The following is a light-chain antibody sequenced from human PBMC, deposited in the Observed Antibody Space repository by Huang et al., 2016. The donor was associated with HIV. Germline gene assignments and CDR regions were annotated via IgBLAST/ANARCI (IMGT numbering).Light chain of an antibody. CDR3: QQRNDWYT. CDR2: DAS. CDR1: QSVNSY. V-gene: IGKV3-11*01. Sequence: EIVLTQSPATLSLSPGERATLSCRASQSVNSYLAWYQQKPGQAPMLLIYDASNRATGIPARFSGSGSGTDFTLTISSLEPEDFAVYYCQQRNDWYTLGQGTKLEIK. J-gene: IGKJ2*01.